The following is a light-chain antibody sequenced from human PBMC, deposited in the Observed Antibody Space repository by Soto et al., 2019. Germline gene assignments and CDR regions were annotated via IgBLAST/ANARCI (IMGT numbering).Light chain of an antibody. CDR2: GSS. J-gene: IGKJ5*01. CDR3: QQRNNWPREIT. CDR1: QSVSSN. V-gene: IGKV3-15*01. Sequence: EIVMTQSPVTLSVSPVERATLSCIACQSVSSNLAWYQQKTGQAPRLLFYGSSTRATAIPARLSGSGSGKEFTLTISSLQSEDFAVSYCQQRNNWPREITFGQGTRLEIK.